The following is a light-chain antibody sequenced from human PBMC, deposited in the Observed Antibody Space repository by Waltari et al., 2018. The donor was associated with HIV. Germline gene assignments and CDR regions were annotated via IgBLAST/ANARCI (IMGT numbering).Light chain of an antibody. Sequence: QSVLTQSPSASGTPGHRVTISCSGATSNIGSNSVRWYQQVPGTAPQLFMFSNSWRPSGVPDRFSGSKSGTSASLAISGLQSEDEADYYCATWDDTLDGPVFGGGTRLTVL. CDR2: SNS. CDR1: TSNIGSNS. V-gene: IGLV1-44*01. J-gene: IGLJ3*02. CDR3: ATWDDTLDGPV.